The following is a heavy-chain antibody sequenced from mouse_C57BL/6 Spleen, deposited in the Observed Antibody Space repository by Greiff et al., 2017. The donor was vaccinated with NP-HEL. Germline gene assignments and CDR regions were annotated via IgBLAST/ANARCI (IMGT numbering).Heavy chain of an antibody. CDR2: ISSGSSTI. J-gene: IGHJ4*01. CDR3: ARPMRDLTYYAMDY. Sequence: EVKLMESGGGLVKPGGSLKLSCAASGFTFSDYGMHWVRQAPEKGLEWVAYISSGSSTIYYADTVKGRFTISRDNAKNTLFLQMTSLRSEDTAMYYCARPMRDLTYYAMDYWGQGTSVTVSS. CDR1: GFTFSDYG. V-gene: IGHV5-17*01. D-gene: IGHD2-3*01.